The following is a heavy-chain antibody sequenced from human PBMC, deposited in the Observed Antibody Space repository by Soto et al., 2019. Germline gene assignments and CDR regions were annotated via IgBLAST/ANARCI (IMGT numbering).Heavy chain of an antibody. Sequence: SETLSLTCPVSGGSMNSGGYYWSWIRQHPGKGLEWIGYIYYSGNTYYNPSLKSRVSISIDTSRNQFSLNLNSVTAADTAMYYCARASSVTARDAFDIWGQGTMVTVSS. V-gene: IGHV4-31*03. D-gene: IGHD2-21*02. CDR1: GGSMNSGGYY. CDR3: ARASSVTARDAFDI. J-gene: IGHJ3*02. CDR2: IYYSGNT.